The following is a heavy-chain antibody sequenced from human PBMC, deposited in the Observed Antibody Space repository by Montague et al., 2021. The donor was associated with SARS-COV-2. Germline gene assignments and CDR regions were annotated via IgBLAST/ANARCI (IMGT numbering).Heavy chain of an antibody. CDR1: GGSISSYY. CDR3: ARVFPRWLQFDPYFDY. V-gene: IGHV4-59*01. D-gene: IGHD5-24*01. J-gene: IGHJ4*02. CDR2: IYYSGST. Sequence: SETLSLTCTVSGGSISSYYWSWIRQPPGKGLEWIGYIYYSGSTYYNPSXXSRVTISVDTSKNQFSLKLSSVTAADTAVYYCARVFPRWLQFDPYFDYWGQGTLVTVSS.